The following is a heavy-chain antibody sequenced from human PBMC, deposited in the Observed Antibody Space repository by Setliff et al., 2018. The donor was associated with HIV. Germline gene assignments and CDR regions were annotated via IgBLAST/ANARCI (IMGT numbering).Heavy chain of an antibody. CDR1: GFAFGSFA. J-gene: IGHJ5*02. D-gene: IGHD6-19*01. Sequence: HPGGSLRLSCAASGFAFGSFAMSWIRQAPGKALEWVSSITDDGLSTFYAGSVRGRFTVSRDNSRNTLFLQMNSLRGEDTALYYCALGGLSSGWGVSWGQGTLVTVSS. CDR3: ALGGLSSGWGVS. CDR2: ITDDGLST. V-gene: IGHV3-23*01.